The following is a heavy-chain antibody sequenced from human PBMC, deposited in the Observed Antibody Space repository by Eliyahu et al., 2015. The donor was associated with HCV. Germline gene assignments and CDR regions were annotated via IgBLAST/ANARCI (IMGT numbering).Heavy chain of an antibody. J-gene: IGHJ3*02. CDR3: TKQAFGVVNDAFDI. CDR2: IKSKTDGGTT. CDR1: GFSFXNAW. Sequence: EVQLVESGGGLVKPGGSLRLSCAVSGFSFXNAWMSWVRQAPGKGLEWVGHIKSKTDGGTTVYAAPVKGRFTISRDDSKNTLYLQMNSLKNEDTAVYYCTKQAFGVVNDAFDIWGQGTMVTVSS. D-gene: IGHD3-3*01. V-gene: IGHV3-15*01.